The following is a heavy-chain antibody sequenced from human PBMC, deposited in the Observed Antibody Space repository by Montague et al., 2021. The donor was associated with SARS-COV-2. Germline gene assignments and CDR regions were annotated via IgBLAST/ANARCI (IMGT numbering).Heavy chain of an antibody. J-gene: IGHJ4*02. CDR3: ARHRIYLGDSW. V-gene: IGHV4-59*08. CDR2: ISESGSP. D-gene: IGHD3-16*01. CDR1: GGSISRYY. Sequence: SETLSLTCTVSGGSISRYYWSWIRQSPGQGLEWIAYISESGSPNYNPSLSSRVTVSVDTSKSQFSLKLTSVTAADTALYYCARHRIYLGDSWWGEGTLVTVSS.